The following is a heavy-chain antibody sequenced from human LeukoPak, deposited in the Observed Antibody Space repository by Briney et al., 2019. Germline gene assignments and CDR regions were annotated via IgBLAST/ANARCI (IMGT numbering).Heavy chain of an antibody. Sequence: GGSLRLSCAASGFTFSSYAMSWVRRAPGKGLEWVSAISGSGVSTYYADSVKGRFTISRDNSKNTLYLQINSLRAEGTAVYYCARDRTSGYGIDYWGQGTLVTVSS. D-gene: IGHD3-22*01. CDR2: ISGSGVST. J-gene: IGHJ4*02. CDR3: ARDRTSGYGIDY. CDR1: GFTFSSYA. V-gene: IGHV3-23*01.